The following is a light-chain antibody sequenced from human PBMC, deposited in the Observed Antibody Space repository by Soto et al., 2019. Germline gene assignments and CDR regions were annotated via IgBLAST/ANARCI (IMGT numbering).Light chain of an antibody. CDR1: SGSVSTSYY. J-gene: IGLJ3*02. CDR3: VLYMGSGIWV. V-gene: IGLV8-61*01. Sequence: QTVVTQEPSFSVSPGGTVTLTCGLSSGSVSTSYYPSWHQQTPGQAPRTLIYSTNIRSSGVPNRFSGFVLGNKAALTITGAQADDESHYYCVLYMGSGIWVFGGGTKLTVL. CDR2: STN.